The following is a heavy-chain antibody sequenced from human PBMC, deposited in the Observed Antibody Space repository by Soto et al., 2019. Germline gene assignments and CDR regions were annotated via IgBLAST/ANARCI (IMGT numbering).Heavy chain of an antibody. V-gene: IGHV1-69*01. D-gene: IGHD5-12*01. CDR2: IIPIFGTA. CDR3: ARGVVEMATGLAY. Sequence: QVQLVQSGAEVKKPGSSVKVSCKASGGTFSSYAISWVRQAPGQGLEWMGGIIPIFGTANYAQKFQGRVKITEDESTSTAYLELSSLRSEDTAVYYCARGVVEMATGLAYWGQGTLVNVSS. CDR1: GGTFSSYA. J-gene: IGHJ4*02.